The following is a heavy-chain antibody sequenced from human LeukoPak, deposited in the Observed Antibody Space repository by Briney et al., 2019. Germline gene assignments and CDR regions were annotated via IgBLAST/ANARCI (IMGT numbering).Heavy chain of an antibody. CDR1: GFTFSSYA. Sequence: GGSLRLSCAASGFTFSSYAMHWVRQAPGKGLEWVAVISFDGGNKYYADSVKGRFTISRDNSKNTLFLQRNSLRAEDTAVYYCARDALQLERLSDWFDPWGQGTLVTVSS. J-gene: IGHJ5*02. V-gene: IGHV3-30*04. CDR3: ARDALQLERLSDWFDP. CDR2: ISFDGGNK. D-gene: IGHD1-1*01.